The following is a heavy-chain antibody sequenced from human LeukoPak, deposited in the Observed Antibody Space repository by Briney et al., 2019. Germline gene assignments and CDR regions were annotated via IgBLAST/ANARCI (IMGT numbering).Heavy chain of an antibody. CDR2: ISYDGSNK. CDR1: GGSVSSGSYY. CDR3: AKVIAAAPYGMDV. V-gene: IGHV3-30*18. D-gene: IGHD6-13*01. J-gene: IGHJ6*02. Sequence: LSLTCTVSGGSVSSGSYYWSWVRQAPGKGLEWVAVISYDGSNKYYADSVKGRFTISRDNSKNTLYLQMNSLRAEDTAVYYCAKVIAAAPYGMDVWGQGTTVTVSS.